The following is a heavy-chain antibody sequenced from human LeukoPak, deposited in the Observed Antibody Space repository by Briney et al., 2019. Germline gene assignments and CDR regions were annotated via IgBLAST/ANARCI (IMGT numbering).Heavy chain of an antibody. D-gene: IGHD2-2*02. V-gene: IGHV1-46*01. CDR2: INPSGGST. J-gene: IGHJ6*02. CDR1: GYTFTSYY. Sequence: ASVKVSCKASGYTFTSYYMHWVRQAPGQGLEWMGIINPSGGSTSYAQKFQGRVTMTRDTSTSTVYMELSSLRSDDTAVYYCARDIVVVPAAIQYYYYYYGMDVWGQGTTVTVFS. CDR3: ARDIVVVPAAIQYYYYYYGMDV.